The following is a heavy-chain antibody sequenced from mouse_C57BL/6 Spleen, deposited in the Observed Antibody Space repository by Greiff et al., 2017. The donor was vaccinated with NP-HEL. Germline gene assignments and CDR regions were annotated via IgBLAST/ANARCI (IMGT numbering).Heavy chain of an antibody. CDR3: ARDRFAY. Sequence: EVHLVESGGGLVKPGGSLKLSCAASGFTFSSYAMSWVRQTPEKRLEWVATISDGGSYTNYPDNVKGRFTISRDNAKNNLYLQMSHLKSEDTAMYYCARDRFAYWVQGTLVTVSA. CDR2: ISDGGSYT. J-gene: IGHJ3*01. V-gene: IGHV5-4*01. CDR1: GFTFSSYA.